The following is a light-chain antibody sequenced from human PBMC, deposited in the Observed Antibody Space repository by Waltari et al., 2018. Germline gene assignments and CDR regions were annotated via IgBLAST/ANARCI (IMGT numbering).Light chain of an antibody. CDR3: QQYYDIPRT. Sequence: DIVMTQSPDSLAVSLGERATINCKSSQTVLHSTDNNNYLAWYQQKLGQPPKLLIYWASTPASGVPDRFSGRGSETDFTLTIGSLQAEDVAVYYCQQYYDIPRTFGQVTRVEIK. V-gene: IGKV4-1*01. J-gene: IGKJ1*01. CDR1: QTVLHSTDNNNY. CDR2: WAS.